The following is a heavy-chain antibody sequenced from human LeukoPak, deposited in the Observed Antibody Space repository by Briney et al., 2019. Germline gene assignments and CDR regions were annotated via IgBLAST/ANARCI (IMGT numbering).Heavy chain of an antibody. Sequence: SETLSLTCSVSGGSISSYYWSWIRQPAGKGLEWIGRIFGGGSTNCNPSLKSRVTMSVDTSKNQFSLNLSSVTAADTAVYYCAGDRPTAYGSGSYIFDYWGQGTLVTVSS. CDR1: GGSISSYY. CDR3: AGDRPTAYGSGSYIFDY. D-gene: IGHD3-10*01. J-gene: IGHJ4*02. CDR2: IFGGGST. V-gene: IGHV4-4*07.